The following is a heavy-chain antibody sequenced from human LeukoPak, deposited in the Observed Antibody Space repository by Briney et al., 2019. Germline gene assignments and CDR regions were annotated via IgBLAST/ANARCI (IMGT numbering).Heavy chain of an antibody. V-gene: IGHV3-21*01. D-gene: IGHD3-22*01. J-gene: IGHJ4*02. CDR3: ASSQSYDTGIDY. CDR1: GFTFSSYS. Sequence: GGSLRLSCAASGFTFSSYSMNWVRQAPGKGLEWVSSISSSSSYIYYADSVKGRFTISRDNAKNSLYLQMNSLRAEDTAVYYCASSQSYDTGIDYWGQGTLVTVSS. CDR2: ISSSSSYI.